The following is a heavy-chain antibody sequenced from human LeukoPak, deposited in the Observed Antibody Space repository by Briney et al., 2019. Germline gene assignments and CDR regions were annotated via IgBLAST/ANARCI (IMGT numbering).Heavy chain of an antibody. CDR1: GYIFNSYG. D-gene: IGHD3-10*01. Sequence: ASVKVSCKASGYIFNSYGISWVRQAPGQGLEWMGWISAYNGDTNYAQALQGRVTMTTDTSTGTAYMELRSLRSDDTAVYYCARDPPGLTLGSPGDYWGQGTLVTVSS. V-gene: IGHV1-18*01. CDR2: ISAYNGDT. J-gene: IGHJ4*02. CDR3: ARDPPGLTLGSPGDY.